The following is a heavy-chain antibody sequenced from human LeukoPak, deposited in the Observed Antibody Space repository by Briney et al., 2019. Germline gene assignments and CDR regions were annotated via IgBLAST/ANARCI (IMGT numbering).Heavy chain of an antibody. Sequence: SETLSLTCAVSGEPISSSNWWSWVRHPPGKGLEWIGEIHHSGSTNYNPSLKSRVTISVDKAKNQLSLKMTSVTAADTAVYYCARGLVDTGRSRFDYWGQGTLVSVSS. D-gene: IGHD5-12*01. CDR1: GEPISSSNW. CDR3: ARGLVDTGRSRFDY. J-gene: IGHJ4*02. CDR2: IHHSGST. V-gene: IGHV4-4*02.